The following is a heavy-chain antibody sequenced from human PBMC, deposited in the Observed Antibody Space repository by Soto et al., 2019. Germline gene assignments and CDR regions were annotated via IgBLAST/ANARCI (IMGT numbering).Heavy chain of an antibody. D-gene: IGHD1-1*01. CDR3: AQTGRGGS. CDR2: INPNSGGT. V-gene: IGHV1-2*02. Sequence: ASVKVSCKASGYTFTGQFMHWVRQAPGQGLEWMGWINPNSGGTTYSQRFQGRVTMTRDTSITTGYMELTGLTSNDTAVYYCAQTGRGGSWGQGTLVTVSS. J-gene: IGHJ5*02. CDR1: GYTFTGQF.